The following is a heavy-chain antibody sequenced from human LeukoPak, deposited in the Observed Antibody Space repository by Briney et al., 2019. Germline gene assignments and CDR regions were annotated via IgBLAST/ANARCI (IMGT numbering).Heavy chain of an antibody. V-gene: IGHV3-21*01. CDR2: ISSSSSDI. Sequence: PGGSLRLSCAASGFTFSSYSMNWVRQAPGKGLEWVSSISSSSSDIYYADSVKGRFTISRDNSKNTLYLQMNSLRAEDTAVYYCAKSGGVTTTLGYWGQGTLVTVSS. D-gene: IGHD4-17*01. CDR3: AKSGGVTTTLGY. CDR1: GFTFSSYS. J-gene: IGHJ4*02.